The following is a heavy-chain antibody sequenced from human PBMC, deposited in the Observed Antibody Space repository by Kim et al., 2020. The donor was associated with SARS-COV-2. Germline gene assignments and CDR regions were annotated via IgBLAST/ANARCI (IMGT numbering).Heavy chain of an antibody. D-gene: IGHD5-12*01. Sequence: SETLSLTCTVSGGSISSYYWSWIRQPPGKGLEWIGYIYYSGSTNYNPSLKSRVTISVDTSKNQFSLKLSSVTAADTAVYYCARTRGYSSYDYPFYYYYGMDVWGQGTTVIVSS. CDR3: ARTRGYSSYDYPFYYYYGMDV. V-gene: IGHV4-59*13. CDR1: GGSISSYY. CDR2: IYYSGST. J-gene: IGHJ6*02.